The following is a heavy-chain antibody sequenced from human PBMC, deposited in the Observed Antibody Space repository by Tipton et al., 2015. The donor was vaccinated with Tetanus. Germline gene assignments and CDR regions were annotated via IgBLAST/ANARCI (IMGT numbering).Heavy chain of an antibody. CDR3: ARSTPVVVVAATPLGFDY. J-gene: IGHJ4*02. D-gene: IGHD2-15*01. V-gene: IGHV4-39*01. Sequence: TLSLTCTVSGGSISSSSYYWGWIRQPPGKGLEWIGSIYYSGSTYYNPSLKSRVTISVDTSKNQFSLKLSSVTAADTAVYYCARSTPVVVVAATPLGFDYWGQGTLVTVSS. CDR2: IYYSGST. CDR1: GGSISSSSYY.